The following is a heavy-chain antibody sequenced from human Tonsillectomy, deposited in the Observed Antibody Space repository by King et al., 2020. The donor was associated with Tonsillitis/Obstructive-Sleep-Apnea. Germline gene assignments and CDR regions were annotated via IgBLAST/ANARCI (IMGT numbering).Heavy chain of an antibody. V-gene: IGHV3-7*04. D-gene: IGHD2-2*01. J-gene: IGHJ5*02. CDR1: EFSFRNYW. Sequence: VQLVESGGGLVQPGGSLRLSCVASEFSFRNYWMSWVRQAPGRGLERVANIKEDGGEKYYVDSVEGRFTISRANAKNSLYLQMNSLRAEDTAVYFCARETKYCSTTTCLNWFDPWGQGTLVTVSS. CDR2: IKEDGGEK. CDR3: ARETKYCSTTTCLNWFDP.